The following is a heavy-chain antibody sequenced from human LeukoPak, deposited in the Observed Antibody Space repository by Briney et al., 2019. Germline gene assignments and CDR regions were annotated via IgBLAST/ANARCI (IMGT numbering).Heavy chain of an antibody. D-gene: IGHD3-10*01. CDR3: ARAVTMVRGVIWDYMDV. CDR2: IYYSGST. V-gene: IGHV4-39*07. Sequence: HPSETLSLTCTVSGGSISSSSYYWGWIRQPPGKGLEWIGSIYYSGSTNYNPSLKSRVTISVDTSKNQFSLKLSSVTAADTAVYYCARAVTMVRGVIWDYMDVWGKGTTVTVSS. CDR1: GGSISSSSYY. J-gene: IGHJ6*03.